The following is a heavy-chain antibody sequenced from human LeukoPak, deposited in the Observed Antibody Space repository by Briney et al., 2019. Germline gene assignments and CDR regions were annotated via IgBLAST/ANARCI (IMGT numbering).Heavy chain of an antibody. Sequence: SETLSLTCTVSGGSISSSSYYWGWIRQPPGKGLEWIGEINHSGSTNYNPSLKSRVTISVDTSKNQFSLKLSSVTAADTAVYYCARVEKRLGELSFWGQGTLVTVSS. D-gene: IGHD3-16*02. J-gene: IGHJ4*02. CDR2: INHSGST. V-gene: IGHV4-39*07. CDR1: GGSISSSSYY. CDR3: ARVEKRLGELSF.